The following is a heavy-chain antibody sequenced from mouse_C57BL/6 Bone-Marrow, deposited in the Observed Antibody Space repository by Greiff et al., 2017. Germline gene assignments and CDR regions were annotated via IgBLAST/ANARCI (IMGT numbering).Heavy chain of an antibody. CDR3: ASLITTVGY. CDR2: IDPSDSYT. D-gene: IGHD1-1*01. Sequence: QVQLQQPGAELVKPGASVKLSCKASGYTFTSYWMQWVKQRPGQGLEWIGEIDPSDSYTNYNQKFKGKATLTVDTSSSTAYMQLSSLTSEDSAVYYCASLITTVGYWGQGTTLTVSS. V-gene: IGHV1-50*01. J-gene: IGHJ2*01. CDR1: GYTFTSYW.